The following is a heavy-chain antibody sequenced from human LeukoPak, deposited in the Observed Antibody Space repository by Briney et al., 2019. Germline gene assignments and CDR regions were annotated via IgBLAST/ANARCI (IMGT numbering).Heavy chain of an antibody. D-gene: IGHD6-25*01. Sequence: GGSLRLSCTASGFSFSGHWMHWVRQAPGRGLVWVSRIRGDGSMTNYADSVKGRFTISRDNAKSTLYLQMNSLRLEDTAVYYCARENLAAAADYWGQGTVVTVSS. CDR2: IRGDGSMT. J-gene: IGHJ4*02. V-gene: IGHV3-74*01. CDR1: GFSFSGHW. CDR3: ARENLAAAADY.